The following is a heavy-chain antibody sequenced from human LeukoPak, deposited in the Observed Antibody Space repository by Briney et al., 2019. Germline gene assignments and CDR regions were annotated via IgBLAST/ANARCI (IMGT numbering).Heavy chain of an antibody. J-gene: IGHJ4*02. V-gene: IGHV1-2*04. CDR3: ARGVVRGVITPGY. Sequence: ASVKVSCKASGYTFTGYYMHWVRQAPGQGLEWMGWINPNSGGTNYAQKFQGWVTMTRDTSISTAYMELSSLRSEDTAVYYCARGVVRGVITPGYWGQGTLVTVSS. CDR2: INPNSGGT. D-gene: IGHD3-10*01. CDR1: GYTFTGYY.